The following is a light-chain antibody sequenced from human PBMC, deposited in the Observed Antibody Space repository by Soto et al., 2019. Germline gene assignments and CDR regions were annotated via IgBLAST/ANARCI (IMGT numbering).Light chain of an antibody. V-gene: IGLV2-14*01. CDR1: SSDIGDYNY. CDR3: ATWDSSLTAGV. J-gene: IGLJ3*02. Sequence: QSALTQPASVSGSPGQSITISCTGSSSDIGDYNYVSWYQQHPGKAPKLMIYEVSNRPSGVSDRFSGSKSGTSATLGITGLQTGDEADYYCATWDSSLTAGVFGGGTKLTVL. CDR2: EVS.